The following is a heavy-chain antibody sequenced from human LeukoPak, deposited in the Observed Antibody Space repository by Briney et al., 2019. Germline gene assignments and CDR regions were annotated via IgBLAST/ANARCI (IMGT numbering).Heavy chain of an antibody. CDR2: ISNKGGST. D-gene: IGHD1-26*01. V-gene: IGHV3-64D*09. Sequence: SGGSLRLSCSASGFTFSSYGMHWVRQAPGKGLEYVSGISNKGGSTYYADSVKGRFTISRDNSKNTPHLQMSSLRADDTAVYYCVKSGTWADFDSWGQGTLVTVSS. CDR3: VKSGTWADFDS. CDR1: GFTFSSYG. J-gene: IGHJ4*02.